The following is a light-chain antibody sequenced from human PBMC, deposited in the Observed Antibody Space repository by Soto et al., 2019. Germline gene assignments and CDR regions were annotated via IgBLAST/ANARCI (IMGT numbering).Light chain of an antibody. J-gene: IGKJ5*01. V-gene: IGKV3-15*01. Sequence: EIVRTQSPATLSVSPGERATLSCRASQNIISNLAWYQQKPGQAPRLLIYGASTRATGIPARFSGSGSGTEFTLTISSLEPEDSAVYYCQQRHMWPITFGQGTRLEIK. CDR2: GAS. CDR1: QNIISN. CDR3: QQRHMWPIT.